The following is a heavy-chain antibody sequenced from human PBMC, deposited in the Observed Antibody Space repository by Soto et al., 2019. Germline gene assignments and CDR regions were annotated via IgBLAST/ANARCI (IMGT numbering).Heavy chain of an antibody. V-gene: IGHV4-39*01. CDR1: GDSLNSSLYY. CDR3: ATHAALMTRVTGFDP. D-gene: IGHD4-17*01. Sequence: HLQLQESGPRLVKPSETLSLTCKVSGDSLNSSLYYWGWIRQSPGKGLEGIGSFFYGGTSYYNPSLKSRVTISVEPSDNHFSLTLTSMTVADTALYACATHAALMTRVTGFDPWGQGTQVTVSS. J-gene: IGHJ5*02. CDR2: FFYGGTS.